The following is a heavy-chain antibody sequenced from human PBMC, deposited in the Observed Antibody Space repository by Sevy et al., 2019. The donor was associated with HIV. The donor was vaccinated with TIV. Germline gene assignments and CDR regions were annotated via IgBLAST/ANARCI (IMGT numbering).Heavy chain of an antibody. V-gene: IGHV3-21*01. CDR2: ISSSSSYI. D-gene: IGHD1-20*01. Sequence: GGSLRLSCAASGFTFSSYSMNWVRQAPGKGLEWVSSISSSSSYIYYADSVKGRFTISRDNAKNSLYLQMNSLRAEDTAVYYCAARGTYNWNPFQHWGQGTLVTVSS. CDR1: GFTFSSYS. J-gene: IGHJ1*01. CDR3: AARGTYNWNPFQH.